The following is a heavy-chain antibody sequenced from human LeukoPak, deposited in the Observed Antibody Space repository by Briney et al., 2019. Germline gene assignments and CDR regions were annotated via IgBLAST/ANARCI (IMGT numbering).Heavy chain of an antibody. V-gene: IGHV1-46*01. J-gene: IGHJ4*02. Sequence: ASVKVSCKASGYTFTSYYMHWVRQAPGQGLEWMGIINPSGGNTNYTQKFQGRVTMTRDTSISTAYMELSRLRSDDTAVYYCAREYGDDTPYYFDYWGQGTLVTVSS. CDR3: AREYGDDTPYYFDY. CDR2: INPSGGNT. CDR1: GYTFTSYY. D-gene: IGHD4-17*01.